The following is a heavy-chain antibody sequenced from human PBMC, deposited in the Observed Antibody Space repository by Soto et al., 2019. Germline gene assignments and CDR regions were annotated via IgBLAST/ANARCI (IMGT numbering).Heavy chain of an antibody. J-gene: IGHJ4*02. CDR3: ARVLGPMGDYYGSGSYYKTFDY. D-gene: IGHD3-10*01. V-gene: IGHV4-34*01. Sequence: SETLSLTCAVYGGSFSGYYWSWIRQPPGKGLEWIGEINHSGSTNYNPSLKSRVTISVDTSKNQFSLKLSSVTAADTAVYYCARVLGPMGDYYGSGSYYKTFDYWGQGTLVT. CDR1: GGSFSGYY. CDR2: INHSGST.